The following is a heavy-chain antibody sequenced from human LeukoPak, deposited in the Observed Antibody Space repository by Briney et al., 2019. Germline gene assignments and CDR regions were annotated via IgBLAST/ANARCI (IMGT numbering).Heavy chain of an antibody. CDR2: ISGSGGST. CDR1: GFTFSSYA. Sequence: GGSLRLSCAASGFTFSSYAMSWVRQAPGKGLEWVSSISGSGGSTYHADSVKGRFTISRDNSKNTLYLQMNSLGAEDTAVYYCARIADSSGSVFDYWGQGTLVTVSS. CDR3: ARIADSSGSVFDY. V-gene: IGHV3-23*01. J-gene: IGHJ4*02. D-gene: IGHD3-22*01.